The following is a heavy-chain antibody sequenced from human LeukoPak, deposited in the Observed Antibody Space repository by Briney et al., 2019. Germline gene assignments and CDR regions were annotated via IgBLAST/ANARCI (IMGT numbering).Heavy chain of an antibody. Sequence: ASVKVSCKASGYTFSSYDINWVRQGTGQGLEWMGWMNPNSGKTDFAQKFQGRVTMTRDTSISTAYMDLSSLRSEDTAVYYSARGPPFRGSQGWFDPWGQGTLVIVSS. CDR2: MNPNSGKT. V-gene: IGHV1-8*01. CDR1: GYTFSSYD. CDR3: ARGPPFRGSQGWFDP. D-gene: IGHD1-26*01. J-gene: IGHJ5*02.